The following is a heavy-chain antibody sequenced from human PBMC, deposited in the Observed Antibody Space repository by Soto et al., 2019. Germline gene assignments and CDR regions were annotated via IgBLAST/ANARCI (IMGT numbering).Heavy chain of an antibody. CDR3: ARDDDYGDNGLDY. V-gene: IGHV3-33*01. D-gene: IGHD4-17*01. Sequence: QVQLVESGGGVVQPGGSLRLSCAASGFTFGRHGMHWVRQAPGKGLEWVAVIGSDGRRASYADSVKGRFTISRDNGQNTLYLQMNSLRAEEMAVYCCARDDDYGDNGLDYWGQGTLVTVSS. CDR1: GFTFGRHG. CDR2: IGSDGRRA. J-gene: IGHJ4*02.